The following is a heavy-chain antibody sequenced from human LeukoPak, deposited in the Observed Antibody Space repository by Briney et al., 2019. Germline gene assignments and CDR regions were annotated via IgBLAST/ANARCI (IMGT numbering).Heavy chain of an antibody. CDR2: IKSKTDGGTT. J-gene: IGHJ4*02. CDR1: GFIFGNYP. D-gene: IGHD3-10*01. Sequence: GGSLRLSCAASGFIFGNYPMSWVRQAPGKGLEWVGRIKSKTDGGTTDYAAPVKGRFTISRDDSKNTLYLQMNSLKTEDTAVYYCTTDLLLWFGELLPNFDYWGQGTLVTVSS. V-gene: IGHV3-15*01. CDR3: TTDLLLWFGELLPNFDY.